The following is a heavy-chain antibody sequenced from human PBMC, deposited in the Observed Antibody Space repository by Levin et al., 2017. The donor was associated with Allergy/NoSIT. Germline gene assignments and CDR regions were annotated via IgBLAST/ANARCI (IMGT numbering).Heavy chain of an antibody. CDR2: IWYDGSNK. D-gene: IGHD3-16*02. Sequence: GGSLRLSCAASGFTFSSYGMHWVRQAPGKGLEWVAVIWYDGSNKYYADSVKGRFTISRDNSKNTLYLQMNSLRAEDTAVYYCARDRRELSREDAFDIWGQGTMVTVSS. V-gene: IGHV3-33*01. CDR3: ARDRRELSREDAFDI. CDR1: GFTFSSYG. J-gene: IGHJ3*02.